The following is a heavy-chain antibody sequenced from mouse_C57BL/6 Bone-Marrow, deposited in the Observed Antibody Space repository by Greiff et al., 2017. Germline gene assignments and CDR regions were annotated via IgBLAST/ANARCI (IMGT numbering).Heavy chain of an antibody. CDR1: GFNIKDDY. CDR2: IDPENGDT. V-gene: IGHV14-4*01. Sequence: EVQLQQSGAELVRPGASVKLSCTASGFNIKDDYMHWVKQRPEQGLEWIGWIDPENGDTEYASKFQGKATITADTASNTAYLLLSSLTSEYTAVYYCTTGYFDVWGRGTAVTVSS. CDR3: TTGYFDV. J-gene: IGHJ1*03.